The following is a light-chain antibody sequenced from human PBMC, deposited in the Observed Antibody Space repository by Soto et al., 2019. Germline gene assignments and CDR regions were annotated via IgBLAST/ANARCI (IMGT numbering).Light chain of an antibody. CDR1: QSVSSSY. CDR3: QHYGTSAV. Sequence: EIVLTQSPGTLSLSPGERATLSCRASQSVSSSYLAWYQQNPGQAPRLLIYDASRATGIPDRFSGSGSGTDFTLTITRLEPEDFAVYYWQHYGTSAVFGPGTKVDI. V-gene: IGKV3-20*01. CDR2: DAS. J-gene: IGKJ3*01.